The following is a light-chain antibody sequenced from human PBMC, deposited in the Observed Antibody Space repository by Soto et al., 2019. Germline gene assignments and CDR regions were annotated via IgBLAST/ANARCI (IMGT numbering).Light chain of an antibody. Sequence: SYELTQPPSVSVAPGQTARITCGGNNIGRKSVHWYQQMLGQAPVLVVYDDSARPSGIPERISGSNSGNTATLTVTRVEAGDEADYYCQVWDGSSDHHWVFGGGTKLTVL. J-gene: IGLJ3*02. CDR2: DDS. CDR3: QVWDGSSDHHWV. V-gene: IGLV3-21*02. CDR1: NIGRKS.